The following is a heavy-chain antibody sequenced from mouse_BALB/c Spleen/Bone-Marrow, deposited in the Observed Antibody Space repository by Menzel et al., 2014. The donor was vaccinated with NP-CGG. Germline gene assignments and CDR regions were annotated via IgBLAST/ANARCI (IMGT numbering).Heavy chain of an antibody. D-gene: IGHD1-2*01. CDR2: ISSGGSYT. V-gene: IGHV5-9-4*01. Sequence: EVRLVESGGGLVKPGGSLKLSCAASGFTFSSYAMSWVRQSPEKRLEWVAEISSGGSYTYYPDTVTGRFTISRDNAKNTLYLEMSSLRSEETAMYYCARDHYGYYTMDYWGQGTSVTVSS. CDR1: GFTFSSYA. J-gene: IGHJ4*01. CDR3: ARDHYGYYTMDY.